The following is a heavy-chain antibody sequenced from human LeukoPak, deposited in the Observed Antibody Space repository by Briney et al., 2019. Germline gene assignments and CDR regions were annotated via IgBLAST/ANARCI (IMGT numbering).Heavy chain of an antibody. CDR2: IRASGSTT. V-gene: IGHV3-23*01. CDR1: GFTFSDFA. D-gene: IGHD1-1*01. Sequence: GGSLKLSCAASGFTFSDFAMHWVRQAPGKGLEWVSAIRASGSTTYYADSVKGRFTISRDNAKNTLFLQMNSLRDEDTAVYYCAKVDYWSPENYFDSWGQGILVTVSS. J-gene: IGHJ4*02. CDR3: AKVDYWSPENYFDS.